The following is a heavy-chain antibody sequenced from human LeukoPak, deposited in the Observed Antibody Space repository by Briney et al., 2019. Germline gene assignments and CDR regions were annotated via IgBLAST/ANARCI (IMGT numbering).Heavy chain of an antibody. CDR2: INPSGGSTT. D-gene: IGHD3-9*01. J-gene: IGHJ4*02. V-gene: IGHV1-46*01. Sequence: GASVEVSCKASGYTLTSYYMHWVRQAPGQGPEWMGVINPSGGSTTSYAPKIQGRVTMTRDTSMSTVTMELSSLRSEDTAVYYCARGTLRYFDFWGQGTLVTVSS. CDR3: ARGTLRYFDF. CDR1: GYTLTSYY.